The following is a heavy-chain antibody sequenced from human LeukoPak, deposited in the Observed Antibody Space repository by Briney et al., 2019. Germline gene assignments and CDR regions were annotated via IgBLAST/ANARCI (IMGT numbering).Heavy chain of an antibody. J-gene: IGHJ5*02. D-gene: IGHD2-2*01. CDR2: IIPILGIA. CDR1: GGTFSSYA. Sequence: SVNVSCTASGGTFSSYAISWVRQAPGQGLEWMGRIIPILGIANYAQKFQGRVTITADKSTSTAYMELSSLRSEDTAVYYCARDRSEDIVVVPAAENWFDPWGQGTLVTVSS. V-gene: IGHV1-69*04. CDR3: ARDRSEDIVVVPAAENWFDP.